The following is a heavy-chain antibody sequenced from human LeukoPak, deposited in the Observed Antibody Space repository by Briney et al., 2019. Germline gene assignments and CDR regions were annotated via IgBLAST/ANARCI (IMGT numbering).Heavy chain of an antibody. J-gene: IGHJ4*02. CDR2: IYYSGST. D-gene: IGHD2-15*01. Sequence: GSLRLSCAASGFTFSSYSMNWARQPPGKGLEWIGDIYYSGSTNYNPSLKSRVTISVDTSKNQFSLKLSSVTAADTAVYYCAKDKFGTYCSGGRCRYFDYWGQGILVTVSS. V-gene: IGHV4-59*01. CDR1: GFTFSSYS. CDR3: AKDKFGTYCSGGRCRYFDY.